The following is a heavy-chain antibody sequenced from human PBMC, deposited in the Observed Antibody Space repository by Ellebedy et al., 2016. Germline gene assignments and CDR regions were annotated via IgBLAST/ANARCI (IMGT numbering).Heavy chain of an antibody. D-gene: IGHD1-26*01. J-gene: IGHJ4*02. CDR3: AAARLLRGATGFFDA. V-gene: IGHV3-11*03. Sequence: GGSLRLSXEASGFAFSDHFMTWIRQAPGKGLEWVSDLSEVSSWIRYADSVKGRFTISRDNAKNSLYLEMTNLRVDDTAVYYCAAARLLRGATGFFDAWGPGTLVTVSS. CDR2: LSEVSSWI. CDR1: GFAFSDHF.